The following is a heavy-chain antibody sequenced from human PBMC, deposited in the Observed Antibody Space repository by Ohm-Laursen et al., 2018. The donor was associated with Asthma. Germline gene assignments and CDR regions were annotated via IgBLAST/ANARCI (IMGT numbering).Heavy chain of an antibody. CDR1: GLTFSSYW. V-gene: IGHV3-7*05. J-gene: IGHJ6*02. CDR3: ARFGRDYRSHGMDV. Sequence: SLRLSCAASGLTFSSYWMTWVRQAPGKGPEWVAHIKEDGSEESYLASEKGRFTISRDNAKNSLYLQMNSLRAEDTAVYYCARFGRDYRSHGMDVWGQGTTVTVSS. D-gene: IGHD4-11*01. CDR2: IKEDGSEE.